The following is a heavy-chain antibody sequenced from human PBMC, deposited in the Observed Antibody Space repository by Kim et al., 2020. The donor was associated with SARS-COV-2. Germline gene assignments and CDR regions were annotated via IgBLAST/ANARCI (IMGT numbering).Heavy chain of an antibody. CDR3: AKSSAFFCFGEGLNAFD. Sequence: GGSLRLSCGASGFTFNNYAMHWVRQAPGKGLEWVAVISYDGSIKYYADSVKGQFTVSRASSHNTMYLQMRSLRPEDTALYYCAKSSAFFCFGEGLNAFD. D-gene: IGHD3-10*01. CDR2: ISYDGSIK. CDR1: GFTFNNYA. V-gene: IGHV3-30*18. J-gene: IGHJ3*01.